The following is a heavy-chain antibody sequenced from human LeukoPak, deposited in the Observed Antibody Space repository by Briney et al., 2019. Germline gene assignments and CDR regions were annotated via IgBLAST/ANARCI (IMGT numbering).Heavy chain of an antibody. D-gene: IGHD6-19*01. J-gene: IGHJ4*02. CDR2: INPNSGGT. CDR3: ARVPLARGSGWYLFDY. Sequence: ASVTVSCKASGYTFTGYYMHWVRQAPGQGLEWMGWINPNSGGTNYAQKFQGRVTMTRDTSISTAYMELSRLRSDDTAVYYCARVPLARGSGWYLFDYWGQGTLVTVSS. V-gene: IGHV1-2*02. CDR1: GYTFTGYY.